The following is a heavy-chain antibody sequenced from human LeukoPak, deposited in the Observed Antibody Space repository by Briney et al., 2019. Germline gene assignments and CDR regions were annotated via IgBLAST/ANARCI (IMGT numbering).Heavy chain of an antibody. CDR2: ITATGGST. J-gene: IGHJ4*02. Sequence: GGSLRLSCGASGFTFSSYAMSWVRQAPGKGLEWVSSITATGGSTYYADSVKGRFTISRDNSKNTLYLQMNSLRAEDTAVYYCAKEIGIGDGYNFDYWGQGTLVTVSS. CDR1: GFTFSSYA. D-gene: IGHD5-24*01. CDR3: AKEIGIGDGYNFDY. V-gene: IGHV3-23*01.